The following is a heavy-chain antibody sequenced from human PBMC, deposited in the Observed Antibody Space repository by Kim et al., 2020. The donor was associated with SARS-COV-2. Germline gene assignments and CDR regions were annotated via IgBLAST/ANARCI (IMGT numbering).Heavy chain of an antibody. J-gene: IGHJ4*02. CDR3: ARDNDYGGERFDY. CDR1: GFTFSSYS. CDR2: ISSSSSYI. D-gene: IGHD4-17*01. V-gene: IGHV3-21*01. Sequence: GGSLRLSCAASGFTFSSYSMNWVRQAPGKGLEWVSSISSSSSYIYYADSVKGRFTISRDNAKNSLYLQMNSLRAEDTAVYYCARDNDYGGERFDYWGQGTLVTVSS.